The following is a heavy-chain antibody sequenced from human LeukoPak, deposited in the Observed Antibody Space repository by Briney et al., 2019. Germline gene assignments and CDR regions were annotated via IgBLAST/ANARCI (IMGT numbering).Heavy chain of an antibody. D-gene: IGHD3-9*01. V-gene: IGHV4-61*08. CDR2: IYYSGST. CDR1: GGSISSGGYS. J-gene: IGHJ5*02. CDR3: ARSAYDILTGYYYPDWFDP. Sequence: SETLSLTCAVSGGSISSGGYSWSWIRQPPGKGLEWIGYIYYSGSTNYNPSLKSRVTISVDTSKNQFSLKLSSVTAADTAVYYCARSAYDILTGYYYPDWFDPWGQGTLVTVSS.